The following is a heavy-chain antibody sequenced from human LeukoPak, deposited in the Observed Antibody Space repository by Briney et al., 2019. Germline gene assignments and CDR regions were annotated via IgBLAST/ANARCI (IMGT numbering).Heavy chain of an antibody. Sequence: SVKVSCKASGGTFSSYTISWVRQAPGQGLEWMGRIIPILGIANYAQKFQGRATITADKSTSTAYMELSSLRSEDTAVYYCARELGCSSTSCKPWGQGTLVTVSS. D-gene: IGHD2-2*01. CDR3: ARELGCSSTSCKP. V-gene: IGHV1-69*04. CDR1: GGTFSSYT. CDR2: IIPILGIA. J-gene: IGHJ5*02.